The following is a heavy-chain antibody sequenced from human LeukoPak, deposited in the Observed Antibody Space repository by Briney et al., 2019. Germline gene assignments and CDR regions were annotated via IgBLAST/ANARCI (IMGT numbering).Heavy chain of an antibody. CDR1: GSTFSRYG. V-gene: IGHV3-33*01. Sequence: GGSLRLSCVASGSTFSRYGMHWIRQAPGKGLEGVAVIWFDGSKRYYADSVKGRFTISRDDSKNTLYLQMNSLRVEDTGIYYCARDPGVTTFYFDYWGQGALVTVSS. CDR2: IWFDGSKR. J-gene: IGHJ4*02. CDR3: ARDPGVTTFYFDY. D-gene: IGHD4-17*01.